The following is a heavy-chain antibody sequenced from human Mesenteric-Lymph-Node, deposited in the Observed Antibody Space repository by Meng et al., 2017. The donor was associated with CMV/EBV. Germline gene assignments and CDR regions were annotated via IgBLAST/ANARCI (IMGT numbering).Heavy chain of an antibody. CDR1: YD. V-gene: IGHV4-39*01. D-gene: IGHD3-22*01. Sequence: YDWGWIRQPPGKGLEWIGNIYTSGSTYYNPSLKSRVTISVDTSKNQFSLKLSSVTAADTAVYYCVRVLKTYYYDSSGYSSPHYFDYWGQGTLVTVSS. CDR2: IYTSGST. CDR3: VRVLKTYYYDSSGYSSPHYFDY. J-gene: IGHJ4*02.